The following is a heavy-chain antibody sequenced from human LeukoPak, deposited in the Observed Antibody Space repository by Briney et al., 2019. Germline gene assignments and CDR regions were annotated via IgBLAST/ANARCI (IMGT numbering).Heavy chain of an antibody. V-gene: IGHV3-74*01. CDR2: INIDGGLT. CDR1: GFTFGDYW. Sequence: GGSLRLSCAASGFTFGDYWMHWVRQAPGKGLAWVSHINIDGGLTNYADSVKGRFTVSRDNARNTLYLQMSSLRAEDTAIYFCAREEHRLAAAGTSAFDLGGQGILVTVSP. D-gene: IGHD6-13*01. J-gene: IGHJ3*01. CDR3: AREEHRLAAAGTSAFDL.